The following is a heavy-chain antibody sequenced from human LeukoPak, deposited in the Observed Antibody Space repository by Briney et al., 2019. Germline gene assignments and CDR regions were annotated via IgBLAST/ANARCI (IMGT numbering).Heavy chain of an antibody. CDR2: IKSDGST. D-gene: IGHD3-22*01. CDR3: ARAPSEIGGYYPEYFRH. J-gene: IGHJ1*01. Sequence: GGSLRLSCAASGFTFSSYWMHWVRQAPGKGLVWVSRIKSDGSTRYADSVKGRFTISRDNDKNTVSLQMTSLRAEDTGVYYCARAPSEIGGYYPEYFRHWGQGTLVIVSS. CDR1: GFTFSSYW. V-gene: IGHV3-74*01.